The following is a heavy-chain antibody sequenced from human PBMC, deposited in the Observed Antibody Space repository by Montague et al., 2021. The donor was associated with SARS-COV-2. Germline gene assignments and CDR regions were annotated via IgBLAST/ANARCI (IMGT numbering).Heavy chain of an antibody. D-gene: IGHD1-1*01. J-gene: IGHJ4*02. CDR2: AHYTGST. CDR1: GGSIRSYY. CDR3: ARAQNICFIANCVNYFDL. Sequence: SETLSLTCEVSGGSIRSYYWSWIGQSPGKGLEWIGYAHYTGSTKYNPSLKTRVTLSLDTPKNHFSLRLNSVTAADTAVYYCARAQNICFIANCVNYFDLWGLGALVSVSS. V-gene: IGHV4-59*01.